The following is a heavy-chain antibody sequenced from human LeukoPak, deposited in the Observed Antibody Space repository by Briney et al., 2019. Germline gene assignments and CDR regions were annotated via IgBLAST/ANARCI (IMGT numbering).Heavy chain of an antibody. V-gene: IGHV1-46*01. CDR2: INPSGGST. CDR3: GRSYDSYDY. Sequence: ASVNVSFTASGYTFTSYYMHWVRQAPGQGLEWMGIINPSGGSTSHAQKFQGRVTITRDTSTSTVYMELSSLRSEDTAVYYCGRSYDSYDYWGQGTLVTVSS. D-gene: IGHD3-22*01. J-gene: IGHJ4*02. CDR1: GYTFTSYY.